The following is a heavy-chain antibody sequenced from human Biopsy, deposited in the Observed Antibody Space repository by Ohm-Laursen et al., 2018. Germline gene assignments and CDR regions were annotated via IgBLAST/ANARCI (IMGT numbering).Heavy chain of an antibody. J-gene: IGHJ4*02. V-gene: IGHV3-11*04. Sequence: GSLRLSCAASGFTFSAYAMSWVRQAPGKGLEWVSYISPSGDITEYADSVKGRFTISRDNTHKSLYLQMNSLRAEDTAVYYCARNLGVTPGYQDYWGQGTLVTVSS. CDR1: GFTFSAYA. CDR3: ARNLGVTPGYQDY. CDR2: ISPSGDIT. D-gene: IGHD2-2*01.